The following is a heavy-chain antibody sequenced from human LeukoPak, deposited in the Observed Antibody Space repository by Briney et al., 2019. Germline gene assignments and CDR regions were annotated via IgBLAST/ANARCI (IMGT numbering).Heavy chain of an antibody. V-gene: IGHV3-23*01. D-gene: IGHD3-3*01. CDR3: AKNELFWSGALDY. CDR1: GFTFSSYA. J-gene: IGHJ4*02. Sequence: GGSLRLSCAASGFTFSSYAMSWVRQAPGKGLEWVSAISGSGGSTYYADSVKGRFTISRDNSKNTLYLQMNSLRAEGTAVYYCAKNELFWSGALDYWGQGTLVTVSS. CDR2: ISGSGGST.